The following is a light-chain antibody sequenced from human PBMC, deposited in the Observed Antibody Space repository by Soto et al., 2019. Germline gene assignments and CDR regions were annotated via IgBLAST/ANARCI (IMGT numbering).Light chain of an antibody. Sequence: EIVLTQSPATLSLSPGERATLSCGASQSVRTVLAWYQQKPGQAPSLLIYDASTRATGVPARFSGSGSGTDFPLTISNLESEDFGVYYCQQRTNWPTITFGQGTRLDIK. CDR2: DAS. CDR3: QQRTNWPTIT. V-gene: IGKV3-11*01. J-gene: IGKJ5*01. CDR1: QSVRTV.